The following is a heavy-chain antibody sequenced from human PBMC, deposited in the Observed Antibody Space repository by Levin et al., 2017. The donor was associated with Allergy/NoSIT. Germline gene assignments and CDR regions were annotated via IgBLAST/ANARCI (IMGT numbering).Heavy chain of an antibody. CDR3: VRDAHKGIVRSPGDY. CDR1: GFTFNNYA. D-gene: IGHD2/OR15-2a*01. Sequence: GESLKISCSASGFTFNNYAMHWVRQAPGKGLEWVAVVSYGGSTKYYIQSVKGRFNISRDNSNNTLYLQMNSLRAEDTGVYYCVRDAHKGIVRSPGDYWGQGTLVIVSS. CDR2: VSYGGSTK. V-gene: IGHV3-30*04. J-gene: IGHJ4*02.